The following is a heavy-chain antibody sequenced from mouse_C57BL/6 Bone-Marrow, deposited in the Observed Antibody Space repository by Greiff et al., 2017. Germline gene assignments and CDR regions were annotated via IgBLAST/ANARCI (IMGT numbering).Heavy chain of an antibody. CDR2: IWRGGST. CDR1: GFSLTSYG. D-gene: IGHD2-5*01. Sequence: QVQLQESGPGLVQPSQSLSITCTVSGFSLTSYGVHWVRQSPGKGLEWLGVIWRGGSTDYNAAFMSRLSITKDNSNIQVFFKMNSLQADDTAIYYCAKEGVTRYYYAMDYWGQGTSVTVSS. J-gene: IGHJ4*01. CDR3: AKEGVTRYYYAMDY. V-gene: IGHV2-5*01.